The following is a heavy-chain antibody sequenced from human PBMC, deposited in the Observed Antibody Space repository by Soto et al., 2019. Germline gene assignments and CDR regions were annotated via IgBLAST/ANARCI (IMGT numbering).Heavy chain of an antibody. CDR1: GGTFTSYT. V-gene: IGHV1-69*08. J-gene: IGHJ3*02. D-gene: IGHD3-16*01. CDR2: IIPILGIA. CDR3: ARDVGEGAENDAFDI. Sequence: QVQLVQSGAEVKKPGSSVKVSCKASGGTFTSYTISWVRQAPGQGLEWMGRIIPILGIANYAQKFQGRVTSTANKSASTDYMELSRLRSEDTAVYYCARDVGEGAENDAFDIWGQGTMVTVSS.